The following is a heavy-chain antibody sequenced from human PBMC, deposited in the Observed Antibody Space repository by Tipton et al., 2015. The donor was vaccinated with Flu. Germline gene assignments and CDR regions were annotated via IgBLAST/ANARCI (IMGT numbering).Heavy chain of an antibody. V-gene: IGHV3-7*03. CDR2: IKQDGSEK. Sequence: GSLRLSCVVSDFNFRHYWMSWVRQAPGKGLEWVANIKQDGSEKHYVDSVKGRFTISRDNAKNSLYLQMNGLRAEDTAVYYCARDHPPSITVLGEITDYFGMDVWGQGTTVTVSS. CDR3: ARDHPPSITVLGEITDYFGMDV. J-gene: IGHJ6*02. CDR1: DFNFRHYW. D-gene: IGHD3-3*01.